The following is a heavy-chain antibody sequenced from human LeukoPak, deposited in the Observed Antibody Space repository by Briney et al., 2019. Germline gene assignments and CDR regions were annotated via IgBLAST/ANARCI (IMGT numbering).Heavy chain of an antibody. J-gene: IGHJ5*02. CDR2: IYYSGST. CDR1: GGSLSSSSYY. CDR3: ASRPVVAAVNWFDP. V-gene: IGHV4-39*01. D-gene: IGHD2-15*01. Sequence: SETLSLTCTVSGGSLSSSSYYWGWIRPTPGEGLEWIGSIYYSGSTYYNPSLKSRVTISVDTSKNQFSLKLSSVTAADTAVYYCASRPVVAAVNWFDPWGQGTLVTVSS.